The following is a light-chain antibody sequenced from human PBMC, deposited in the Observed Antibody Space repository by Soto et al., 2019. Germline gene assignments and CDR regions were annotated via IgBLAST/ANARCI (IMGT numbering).Light chain of an antibody. V-gene: IGKV3-15*01. Sequence: SPATLSVSPGESVTLSCRASQSVASNLAWYQQRPGQAPSLLIYGASTRAPGIPARFSGSGSGTDFTLTISSLQSEDFAVYHCQHYYNWPITFGQGTRLEIK. CDR2: GAS. CDR3: QHYYNWPIT. CDR1: QSVASN. J-gene: IGKJ5*01.